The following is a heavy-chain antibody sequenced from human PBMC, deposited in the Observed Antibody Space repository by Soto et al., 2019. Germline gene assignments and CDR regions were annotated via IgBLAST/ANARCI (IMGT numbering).Heavy chain of an antibody. CDR2: INPNSGGT. CDR3: HTQLWFGELLHDY. D-gene: IGHD3-10*01. CDR1: GYTFTGYY. Sequence: GASVKVSCKASGYTFTGYYMHWVRQAPGQGLEWMGWINPNSGGTNYAQKFQGWVTMTRDTSISTAYMELSRLRSDDTAVYYCHTQLWFGELLHDYWGQGTLVTVSS. V-gene: IGHV1-2*04. J-gene: IGHJ4*02.